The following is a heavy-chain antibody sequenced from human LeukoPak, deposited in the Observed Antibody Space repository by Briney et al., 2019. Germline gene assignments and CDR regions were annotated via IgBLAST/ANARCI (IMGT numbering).Heavy chain of an antibody. V-gene: IGHV3-33*08. CDR2: IWYDGSNK. D-gene: IGHD2-2*01. CDR1: GFTFSSYA. J-gene: IGHJ4*02. CDR3: ARDLGGSASWIDY. Sequence: GGSLRLSCAASGFTFSSYAMSWVRQAPGKGLEWVAVIWYDGSNKYYADSVKGRFTISRDNSKNTLYVQMNSLRVEDTAVYYCARDLGGSASWIDYWGQGTLVTVSS.